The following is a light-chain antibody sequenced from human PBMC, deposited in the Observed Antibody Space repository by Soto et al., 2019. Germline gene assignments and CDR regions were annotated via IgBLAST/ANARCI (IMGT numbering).Light chain of an antibody. CDR3: CSHAASDTYV. CDR1: SSDVGGYNY. V-gene: IGLV2-11*01. J-gene: IGLJ1*01. CDR2: DVS. Sequence: QSALTQPRSVSGSPGQSVTISCTGTSSDVGGYNYVSWYQQRPGKGPKLMIYDVSRRPSGVPGRFSGSKSGNTASLSISGLQAEDEAEYFCCSHAASDTYVFGPGTKLTVL.